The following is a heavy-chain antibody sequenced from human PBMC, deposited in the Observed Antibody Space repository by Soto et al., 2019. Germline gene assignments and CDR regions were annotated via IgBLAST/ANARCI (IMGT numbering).Heavy chain of an antibody. Sequence: ASVKVSCKASGYIFSRFAIQWVRQSPGQGLEWMGWIKGGDGNTEYSQKFQGRVTFTRDTSATIAYMELSSLRFEDTAMYYCARSFRKTSWYYFGFWG. D-gene: IGHD2-8*02. CDR1: GYIFSRFA. CDR2: IKGGDGNT. V-gene: IGHV1-3*01. CDR3: ARSFRKTSWYYFGF. J-gene: IGHJ4*01.